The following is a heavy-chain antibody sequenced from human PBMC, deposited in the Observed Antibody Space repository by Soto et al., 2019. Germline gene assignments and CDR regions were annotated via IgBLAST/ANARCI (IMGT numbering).Heavy chain of an antibody. J-gene: IGHJ6*02. CDR3: ARDPSISATVTTPNYYYYGMDV. CDR1: GFTFSSYA. Sequence: GGSLRLSCAASGFTFSSYAMHWVRQAPGKGLEWVAVISYDGSNKYYADSVKGRFTISTDNSKNTLYLQMNSMRAEDTAVYYCARDPSISATVTTPNYYYYGMDVWGQGTTVTVSS. CDR2: ISYDGSNK. D-gene: IGHD4-4*01. V-gene: IGHV3-30-3*01.